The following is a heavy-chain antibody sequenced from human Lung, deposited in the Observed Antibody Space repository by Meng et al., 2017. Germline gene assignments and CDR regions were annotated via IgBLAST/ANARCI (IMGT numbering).Heavy chain of an antibody. J-gene: IGHJ4*02. CDR2: INHSGST. D-gene: IGHD4-11*01. V-gene: IGHV4-34*01. CDR1: GGSLMDYH. CDR3: ARGPTTMAHDFDY. Sequence: KASETLACVGGVSGGSLMDYHCGWVRQPPGKGLEWIGEINHSGSTNYNPSLESRATISVDTSQNNLSLKLSSVTAADSAVYYCARGPTTMAHDFDYWGQGTLVTVSS.